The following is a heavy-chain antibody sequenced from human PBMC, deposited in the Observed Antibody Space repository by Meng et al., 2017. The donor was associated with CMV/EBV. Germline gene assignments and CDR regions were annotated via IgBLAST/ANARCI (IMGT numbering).Heavy chain of an antibody. CDR2: ISSSSSYI. V-gene: IGHV3-21*01. J-gene: IGHJ6*02. Sequence: GGSLRLSCAASGFTFSSYSMNWVRQAPGKGLEWVSYISSSSSYIYYADSVKGRFTISRDNAKNSLYLQMNSLRAEDTAVYYCARDGSSYGMDVWGQGTTVTVSS. CDR3: ARDGSSYGMDV. CDR1: GFTFSSYS.